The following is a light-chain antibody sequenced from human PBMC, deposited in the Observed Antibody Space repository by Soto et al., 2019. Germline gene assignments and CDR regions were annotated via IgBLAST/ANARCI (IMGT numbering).Light chain of an antibody. CDR1: RSNIGGNA. Sequence: QSVLTQPPSMSGTPGQRVTISCSGSRSNIGGNAVTWYQQVPGTAPRLLIYANDQRPSGVSDRFSGSTSATSASLAISGLQSEDEADYYCAVWDDNLKGLFGGGTQLTVL. J-gene: IGLJ2*01. CDR3: AVWDDNLKGL. V-gene: IGLV1-44*01. CDR2: AND.